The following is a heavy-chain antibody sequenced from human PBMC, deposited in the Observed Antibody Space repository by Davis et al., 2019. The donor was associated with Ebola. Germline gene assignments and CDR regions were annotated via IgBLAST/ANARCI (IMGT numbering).Heavy chain of an antibody. Sequence: GGSLRLSCAASGFTFSNYAMSWVRQAPGKGLEWVSAISGSGGTTYYAAFVKGRFTISRDNSKNTQYLQINSLGAEDTAVYYCATFCITTSCYRGFDSWGQGTLVTVSS. CDR1: GFTFSNYA. CDR2: ISGSGGTT. V-gene: IGHV3-23*01. J-gene: IGHJ4*02. D-gene: IGHD2-2*01. CDR3: ATFCITTSCYRGFDS.